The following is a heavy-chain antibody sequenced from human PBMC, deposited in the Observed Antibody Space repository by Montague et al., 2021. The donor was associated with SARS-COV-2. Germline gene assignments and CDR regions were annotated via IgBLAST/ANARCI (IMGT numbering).Heavy chain of an antibody. V-gene: IGHV3-7*05. J-gene: IGHJ4*02. CDR1: GFTFSAFW. CDR2: IKQDGSQK. Sequence: SRRLSCAASGFTFSAFWMTWVRQAPGKGLEWVANIKQDGSQKYYLESVKGRFTISRDNAQNSLHLQMNSLRLEDTAVYYCATELPGYYDDSGYYSAFDHWGQGTLVSVSS. CDR3: ATELPGYYDDSGYYSAFDH. D-gene: IGHD3-22*01.